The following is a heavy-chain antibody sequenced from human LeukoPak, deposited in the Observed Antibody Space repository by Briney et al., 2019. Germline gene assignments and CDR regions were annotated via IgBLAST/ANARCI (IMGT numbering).Heavy chain of an antibody. CDR1: GFTFSSYS. D-gene: IGHD6-13*01. V-gene: IGHV3-21*01. Sequence: GGSLRLSCAASGFTFSSYSMNWVRQAPGKGLEWVSSISSSSSYIYYADSVKGRFTISRDNAKNSLYLQMNSLRAEDTAVYYCARSLAGHSSSWYGARKTRKMALDYWGQGTLVTVSS. CDR2: ISSSSSYI. J-gene: IGHJ4*02. CDR3: ARSLAGHSSSWYGARKTRKMALDY.